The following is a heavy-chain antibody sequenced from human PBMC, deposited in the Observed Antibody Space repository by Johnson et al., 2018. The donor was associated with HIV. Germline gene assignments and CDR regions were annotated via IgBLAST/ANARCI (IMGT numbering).Heavy chain of an antibody. CDR2: IKHDGSEK. CDR1: GFTFSTYW. V-gene: IGHV3-7*01. J-gene: IGHJ3*02. Sequence: VQVVESGGGLVQPGGSLRLSCVASGFTFSTYWMNWVRQAPGKGLQWLANIKHDGSEKYCGDSVKGRFTISRDNAKNTLFLQMNSLRAEDTAVYYCARDGVAGTSGDIWGQGTMVTVSS. D-gene: IGHD6-19*01. CDR3: ARDGVAGTSGDI.